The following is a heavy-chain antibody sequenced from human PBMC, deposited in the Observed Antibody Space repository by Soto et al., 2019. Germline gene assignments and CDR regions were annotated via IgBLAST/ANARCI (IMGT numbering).Heavy chain of an antibody. Sequence: PSETLSLTCTVAGGSVSSGSDYWSWIRQPPGKGLEWIGYIYYSGSTNYNPSLKSRVTISVDTSKNQFSLKLSSVTAADTAVYYCAKWNEMKRSFDYWGQGALVTVSS. D-gene: IGHD1-1*01. V-gene: IGHV4-61*01. J-gene: IGHJ4*02. CDR2: IYYSGST. CDR1: GGSVSSGSDY. CDR3: AKWNEMKRSFDY.